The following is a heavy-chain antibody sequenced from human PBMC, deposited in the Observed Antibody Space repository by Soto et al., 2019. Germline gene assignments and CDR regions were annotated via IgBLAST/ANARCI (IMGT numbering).Heavy chain of an antibody. Sequence: GGSLRLSCAASGLTFSSYGMHWVRQAPGKGLEWVAVISYDGSNKYYADSVKGRFTISRDNSKNTLYLQMNSLRAEDTAVYYCAQSSGLTGGDYDYWGQGTLVTAPQ. CDR2: ISYDGSNK. V-gene: IGHV3-30*03. CDR3: AQSSGLTGGDYDY. CDR1: GLTFSSYG. D-gene: IGHD2-21*02. J-gene: IGHJ4*02.